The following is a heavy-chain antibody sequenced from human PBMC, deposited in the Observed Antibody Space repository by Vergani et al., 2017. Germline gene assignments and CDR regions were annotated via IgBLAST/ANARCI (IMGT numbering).Heavy chain of an antibody. CDR2: LSASDRRT. D-gene: IGHD6-19*01. Sequence: EVQPVESGGGLVQPGGSLRLSCAASGFTFSSYDMHWVRQATGKGLEWVSTLSASDRRTHYADSVKGRFTISRDNSKNTLFLHMNSLRPEDTAVYYCAKVGRSEVAGTFGAFDIWGQGTMVTVSS. V-gene: IGHV3-23*04. CDR1: GFTFSSYD. CDR3: AKVGRSEVAGTFGAFDI. J-gene: IGHJ3*02.